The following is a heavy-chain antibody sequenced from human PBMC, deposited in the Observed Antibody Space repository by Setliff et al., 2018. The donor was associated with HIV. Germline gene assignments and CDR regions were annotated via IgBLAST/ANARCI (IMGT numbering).Heavy chain of an antibody. CDR2: ITSDGSIT. V-gene: IGHV3-74*01. Sequence: GGSLRLSCAVSGFTFSSYWMHWVRQAPGKGLVWVPRITSDGSITNYAVSVKGRFTISIDTSKNHFPLKLTPVTAADTAVYYCARGWGHDGFDFWGQGTMVTVSS. CDR3: ARGWGHDGFDF. J-gene: IGHJ3*01. D-gene: IGHD7-27*01. CDR1: GFTFSSYW.